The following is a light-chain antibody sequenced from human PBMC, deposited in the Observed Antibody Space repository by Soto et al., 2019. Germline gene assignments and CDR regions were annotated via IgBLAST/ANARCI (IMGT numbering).Light chain of an antibody. CDR3: YSYTTSSTYV. V-gene: IGLV2-14*01. CDR2: DVS. Sequence: QSVLTQPASVSGSPGQSITISCSGTSSDVGGYNYVSWYQQHPGKAPQVMIYDVSNRPSGVSNRFSGSKSGNTASLTISGLQAEDEAESYCYSYTTSSTYVFGTGTKVTVL. J-gene: IGLJ1*01. CDR1: SSDVGGYNY.